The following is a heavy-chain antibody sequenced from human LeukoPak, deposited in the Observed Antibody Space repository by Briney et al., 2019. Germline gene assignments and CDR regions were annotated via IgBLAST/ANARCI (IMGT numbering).Heavy chain of an antibody. Sequence: ASVKVSCRASGYTFTSYGVSWVRQAPGQGLEWMGWISGYNGNTNYAQKLQGRVTMTTDTSTSTAYMELRSLRSDDTAVYYCARWWELLYYGMDVWGQGTTVTVSS. CDR3: ARWWELLYYGMDV. J-gene: IGHJ6*02. CDR1: GYTFTSYG. D-gene: IGHD1-26*01. CDR2: ISGYNGNT. V-gene: IGHV1-18*01.